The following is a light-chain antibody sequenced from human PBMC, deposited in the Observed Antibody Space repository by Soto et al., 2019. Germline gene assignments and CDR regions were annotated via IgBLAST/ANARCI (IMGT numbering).Light chain of an antibody. CDR3: ATWDSSLSAVI. Sequence: QSVLTQPPSVSAAPGQTVTISCSGSNSNIGNNYVSWYQQLPGTAPKLVIYDNNKRPSGSPDRFSGSKSGTSATLGITGLQTGDEADYFCATWDSSLSAVIFGGGTKVTVL. CDR1: NSNIGNNY. J-gene: IGLJ2*01. CDR2: DNN. V-gene: IGLV1-51*01.